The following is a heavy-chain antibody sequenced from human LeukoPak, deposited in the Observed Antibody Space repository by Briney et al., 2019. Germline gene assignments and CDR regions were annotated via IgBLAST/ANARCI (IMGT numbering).Heavy chain of an antibody. Sequence: SETLSLTCAVSGDSISYHNYYWDWIRQPPGKGLEWIGTVYYTGNTYYNPSLKSRVAISVDTSKNQFSLQLTSTTAADTAVYYCARLRAMAGHRGGFDFWGRGTMVTVSS. D-gene: IGHD6-19*01. CDR1: GDSISYHNYY. V-gene: IGHV4-39*01. CDR2: VYYTGNT. J-gene: IGHJ3*01. CDR3: ARLRAMAGHRGGFDF.